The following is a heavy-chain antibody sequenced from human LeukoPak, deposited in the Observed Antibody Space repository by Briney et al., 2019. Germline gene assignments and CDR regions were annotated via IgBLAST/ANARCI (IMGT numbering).Heavy chain of an antibody. CDR2: IIPILGIA. V-gene: IGHV1-69*04. Sequence: SVKLSCNASGGTFCSYAISWVRQAPGQGLGWMGRIIPILGIASCAQKFQGRVTITADKSTSTAYMELSSLRSKDTAVYDCATAKRGYSYGSGRYYYYGMDVWGQGTTVTVSS. CDR3: ATAKRGYSYGSGRYYYYGMDV. CDR1: GGTFCSYA. D-gene: IGHD5-18*01. J-gene: IGHJ6*02.